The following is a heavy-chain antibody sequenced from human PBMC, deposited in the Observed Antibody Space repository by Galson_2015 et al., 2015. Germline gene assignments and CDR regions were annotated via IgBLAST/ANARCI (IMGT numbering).Heavy chain of an antibody. CDR1: GFTFSSYG. Sequence: SLRLSCAASGFTFSSYGMHWVRQAPGKGLEWVAVISYDGSNKYYADSVKGRFTISGDNSKNTLYLQMNSLRAEDTAVYYCAKDGTGVSYTYYYYGMDVWGQGTTVTVSS. D-gene: IGHD3/OR15-3a*01. J-gene: IGHJ6*02. V-gene: IGHV3-30*18. CDR3: AKDGTGVSYTYYYYGMDV. CDR2: ISYDGSNK.